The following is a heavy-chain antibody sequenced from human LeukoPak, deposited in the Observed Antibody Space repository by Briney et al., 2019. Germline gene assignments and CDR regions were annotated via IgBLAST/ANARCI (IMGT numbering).Heavy chain of an antibody. CDR3: ARAYYYGSGTGYYYMDV. J-gene: IGHJ6*03. D-gene: IGHD3-10*01. Sequence: GASVKVSCKASGGTFSSYAISWVRQAPGRGLEWMGGIIPIFGTANYAQKFQGRVTITTDESTSTAYMELSSLRSEDTAVYYCARAYYYGSGTGYYYMDVWGKGTTVTVSS. CDR2: IIPIFGTA. V-gene: IGHV1-69*05. CDR1: GGTFSSYA.